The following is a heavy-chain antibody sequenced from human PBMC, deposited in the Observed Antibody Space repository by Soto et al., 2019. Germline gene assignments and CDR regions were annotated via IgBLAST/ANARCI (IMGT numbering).Heavy chain of an antibody. D-gene: IGHD1-26*01. Sequence: GGSLRLSCAASGFAFTSSSMNWVRQAPGKGLEWVSYISFGSTTIFYADSVKGRFTISRDNAKNSLYLQMNSLRDEDTAVYYCARGRVGATWLFDDWAQGTLVTVSS. CDR3: ARGRVGATWLFDD. CDR1: GFAFTSSS. J-gene: IGHJ4*02. CDR2: ISFGSTTI. V-gene: IGHV3-48*02.